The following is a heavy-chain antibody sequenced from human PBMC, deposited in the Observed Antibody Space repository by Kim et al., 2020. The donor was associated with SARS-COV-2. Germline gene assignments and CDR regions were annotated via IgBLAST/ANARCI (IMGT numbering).Heavy chain of an antibody. CDR1: GYTFGNYY. D-gene: IGHD1-26*01. J-gene: IGHJ6*02. V-gene: IGHV1-46*01. CDR2: INASGGST. Sequence: ASVKVSCKASGYTFGNYYVHWVRQAPGQGLEWVGIINASGGSTKYGQKFKGRVALTRDTSTTTIYMDINRLTLDDKAIYFCARAQEVGGSYYYYGLDVWGQGTAVTVSS. CDR3: ARAQEVGGSYYYYGLDV.